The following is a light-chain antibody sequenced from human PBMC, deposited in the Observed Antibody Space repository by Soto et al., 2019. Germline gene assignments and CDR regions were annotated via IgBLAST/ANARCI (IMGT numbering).Light chain of an antibody. CDR3: QQYNNWPPKT. V-gene: IGKV3-15*01. Sequence: EIVMTQSPATLSVSPGERATLSFRSSQSVSSNLALYQQKPGQAPRLLIYGASTRATGIPARFSGSGSGTEFTLTISSLQSEDFAVYYCQQYNNWPPKTFGQGTKVDIK. J-gene: IGKJ1*01. CDR1: QSVSSN. CDR2: GAS.